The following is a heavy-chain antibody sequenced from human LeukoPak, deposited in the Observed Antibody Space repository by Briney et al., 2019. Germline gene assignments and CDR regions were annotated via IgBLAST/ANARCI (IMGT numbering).Heavy chain of an antibody. CDR3: ARAYCSAGDCCEFDY. Sequence: GASVTVSCKASGYTFTGYYMHWVRQAPGQGLEWMGWINPNNGGTNYARKFHGRVTMTRDTSISTLYMELSSLRSDDTAVYYCARAYCSAGDCCEFDYWGQGTLVTVSS. D-gene: IGHD2-15*01. J-gene: IGHJ4*02. V-gene: IGHV1-2*02. CDR1: GYTFTGYY. CDR2: INPNNGGT.